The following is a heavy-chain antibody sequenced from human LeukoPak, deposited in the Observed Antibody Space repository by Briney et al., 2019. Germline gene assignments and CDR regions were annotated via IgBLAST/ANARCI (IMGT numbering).Heavy chain of an antibody. V-gene: IGHV4-59*10. CDR2: IYTSGTT. CDR1: GGSFSGYY. J-gene: IGHJ5*02. Sequence: SETLSLTCAVYGGSFSGYYWNWIRQPAGKGLEWIGRIYTSGTTNYNPFLESQVTISVDTSKNQFFLKLSSVTAADTAVYYCARGQPPGWVIATWGQGTLVTVSS. D-gene: IGHD2-21*01. CDR3: ARGQPPGWVIAT.